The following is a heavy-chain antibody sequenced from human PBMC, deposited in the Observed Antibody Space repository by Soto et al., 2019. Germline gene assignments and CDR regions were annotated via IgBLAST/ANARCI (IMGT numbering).Heavy chain of an antibody. D-gene: IGHD6-13*01. CDR2: ISGTGYNT. CDR3: AKSGFSSSWYRAYLDY. Sequence: GGSLRLSCAASGFTFTSYAMNWVRLAPGKGLEWVSAISGTGYNTYYADSVKGRFTISRDNTKNTLYLQMNSLRAEDTAVYYCAKSGFSSSWYRAYLDYWGQGSLVT. J-gene: IGHJ4*02. V-gene: IGHV3-23*01. CDR1: GFTFTSYA.